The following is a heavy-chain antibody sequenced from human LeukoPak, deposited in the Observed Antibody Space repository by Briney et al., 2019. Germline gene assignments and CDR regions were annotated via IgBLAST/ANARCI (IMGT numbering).Heavy chain of an antibody. V-gene: IGHV4-59*01. CDR1: GGSISSYY. D-gene: IGHD2-15*01. Sequence: PSETLSLTCTVSGGSISSYYWSWIRQPPGKGLEWIGYIYYSGSTNYNPSLKSRVTISVDTSKNQFSLKLSSVTAADTAVYYCAGYCGGGSCPDSWGQGTLVTVSS. CDR3: AGYCGGGSCPDS. J-gene: IGHJ4*02. CDR2: IYYSGST.